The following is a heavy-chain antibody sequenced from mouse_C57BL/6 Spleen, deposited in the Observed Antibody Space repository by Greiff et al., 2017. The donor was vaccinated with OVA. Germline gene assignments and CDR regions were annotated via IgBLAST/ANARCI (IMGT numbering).Heavy chain of an antibody. Sequence: QVQLQQPGAELVKPGASVKMSCKASGYTFTSYWITWVKQRPGQGLEWIGDIYPGSGSTNYNEKFKSKATLTVDTSSSTAYMQLSSLTSEDSAVYYCARVLREWWGFAYWGQGTLVTVSA. V-gene: IGHV1-55*01. CDR3: ARVLREWWGFAY. CDR1: GYTFTSYW. J-gene: IGHJ3*01. CDR2: IYPGSGST. D-gene: IGHD1-1*01.